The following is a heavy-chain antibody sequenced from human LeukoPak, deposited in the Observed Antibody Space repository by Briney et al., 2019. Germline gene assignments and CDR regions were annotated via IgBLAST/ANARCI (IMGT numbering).Heavy chain of an antibody. CDR1: GYTFTSYY. CDR2: INPSGGST. Sequence: ASVKVSCKASGYTFTSYYMHWVRQAPGQGLEWMGIINPSGGSTSYAQKFQGRVTMTGDMSTSTVYMELSSLRSEDTAVYYCARVEGGGYYFGYWGQGTLVTVSS. D-gene: IGHD3-22*01. CDR3: ARVEGGGYYFGY. V-gene: IGHV1-46*01. J-gene: IGHJ4*02.